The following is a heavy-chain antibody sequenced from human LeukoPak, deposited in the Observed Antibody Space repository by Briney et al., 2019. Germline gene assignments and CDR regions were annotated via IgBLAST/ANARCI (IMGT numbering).Heavy chain of an antibody. CDR1: GFTFSIYS. CDR2: ISSSSSYI. V-gene: IGHV3-21*01. D-gene: IGHD5-24*01. CDR3: AKDARQREMAPGY. Sequence: GGSLRLSCAASGFTFSIYSMNWVRQAPGKGLEWVSSISSSSSYIQYADSVKGRFTISRDNAKKSLYLQMNSLRAEDTAVYYCAKDARQREMAPGYWGQGTLVTVSS. J-gene: IGHJ4*02.